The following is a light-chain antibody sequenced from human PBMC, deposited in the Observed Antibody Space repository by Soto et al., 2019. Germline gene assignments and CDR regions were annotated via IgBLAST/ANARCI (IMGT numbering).Light chain of an antibody. CDR3: QQYNSYSSFT. CDR2: DAS. Sequence: DIQMTQSPSTLSASVGDRVTITRRASQSMSSWLAWYQQKPGKAPKVLIYDASSLESGVPSRFSGSGSGTEFTLTISSLQPDDFATYYCQQYNSYSSFTFGQGTKLEIK. V-gene: IGKV1-5*01. CDR1: QSMSSW. J-gene: IGKJ2*01.